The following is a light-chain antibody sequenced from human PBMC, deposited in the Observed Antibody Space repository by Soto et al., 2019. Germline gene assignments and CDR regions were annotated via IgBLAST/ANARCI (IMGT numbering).Light chain of an antibody. V-gene: IGLV1-40*01. CDR1: SSNIGAGYD. J-gene: IGLJ2*01. Sequence: QSVLTQPPSVSGAPGQRGTISCTGSSSNIGAGYDVHWYQQLPGTAPKLLIYGNSNRPSGVPDRFSGSKSGTSASLAITGLLAEDEADYYRQSYDSSLSAVVFGGGIKLTVL. CDR2: GNS. CDR3: QSYDSSLSAVV.